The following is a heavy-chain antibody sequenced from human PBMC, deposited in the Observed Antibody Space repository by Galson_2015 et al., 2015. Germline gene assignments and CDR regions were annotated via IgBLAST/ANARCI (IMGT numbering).Heavy chain of an antibody. CDR3: ANTMAAAGTQY. J-gene: IGHJ4*02. V-gene: IGHV3-74*01. CDR2: IDSDGRSR. Sequence: SLRLSCAASGFTFSNYWMHWVRQAPGKGLVWISGIDSDGRSRNYADSVKGRFTVSRDSAKNTLYLQMNSLRADDTAMYYCANTMAAAGTQYWGQGTLVTVSS. D-gene: IGHD6-13*01. CDR1: GFTFSNYW.